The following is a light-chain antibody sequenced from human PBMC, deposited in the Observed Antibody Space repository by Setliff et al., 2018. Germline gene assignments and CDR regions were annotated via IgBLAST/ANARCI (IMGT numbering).Light chain of an antibody. CDR3: SSYTSSGSYV. J-gene: IGLJ1*01. V-gene: IGLV2-14*01. Sequence: QSALTQPASVSGSPGQSITISCTGTSSDVGGCNYVSWYQHHPGKAPKLMIYEVSNRPSGVSNRFSGSKSGNTASLTISGLQPEDEADYHCSSYTSSGSYVFGTGTKVTV. CDR1: SSDVGGCNY. CDR2: EVS.